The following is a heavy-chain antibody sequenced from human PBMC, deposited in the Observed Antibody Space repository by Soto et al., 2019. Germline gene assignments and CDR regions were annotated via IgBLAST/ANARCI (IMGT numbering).Heavy chain of an antibody. D-gene: IGHD3-9*01. V-gene: IGHV1-69*13. CDR3: ARDSRWADYDILISSYYYYGMEV. CDR1: GCTFSSYA. Sequence: SVKVSCKASGCTFSSYAISWVRQAPGQGLEWMGGIIPIFGTANYAQKFQGRVTITADESTSTAYMELSSLRSEDTAVYYCARDSRWADYDILISSYYYYGMEVWGQGTTVTVSS. CDR2: IIPIFGTA. J-gene: IGHJ6*02.